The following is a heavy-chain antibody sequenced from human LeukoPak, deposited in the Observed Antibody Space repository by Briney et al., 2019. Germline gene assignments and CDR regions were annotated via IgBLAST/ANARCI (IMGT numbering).Heavy chain of an antibody. Sequence: SGGSLRLSCAASRFTFSSYAVSWVRQAPGKGLEWVSVISATDGSTNYADSVKGRFTISRDNSKNTLYLQMNSLRAEDTAVYYCAKDRVGATLYFDFWGQGTLLAVSS. J-gene: IGHJ4*02. D-gene: IGHD1-26*01. V-gene: IGHV3-23*01. CDR3: AKDRVGATLYFDF. CDR1: RFTFSSYA. CDR2: ISATDGST.